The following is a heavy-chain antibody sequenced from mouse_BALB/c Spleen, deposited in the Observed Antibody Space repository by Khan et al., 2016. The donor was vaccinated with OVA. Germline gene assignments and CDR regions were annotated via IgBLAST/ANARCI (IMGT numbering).Heavy chain of an antibody. CDR1: GYTFTSYT. Sequence: VQLQESGAELARPGASVKMSCKASGYTFTSYTIHWVKQRPGQGLEWIGYINPTNIYTNYNQKFRDKATLTADKSSRTAYMQLRSLTSEDSAVYYCSVVGPYHGNYGAWCAYWGQGTLVTVSA. CDR2: INPTNIYT. J-gene: IGHJ3*01. CDR3: SVVGPYHGNYGAWCAY. D-gene: IGHD2-10*01. V-gene: IGHV1-4*01.